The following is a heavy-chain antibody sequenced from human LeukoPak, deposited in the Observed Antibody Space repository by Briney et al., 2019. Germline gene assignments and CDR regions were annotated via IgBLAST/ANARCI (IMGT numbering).Heavy chain of an antibody. V-gene: IGHV3-33*01. Sequence: GRSLRLSCAASGFTFTDYGIHWVRQAPGKGLEWVAWIQNDANKEYYADSAKGRFTISRDNSKKTVYLQVNSLRAEDAAVCFCARDIWDQETRYFDYWGQGTLVTVSS. J-gene: IGHJ4*02. CDR3: ARDIWDQETRYFDY. D-gene: IGHD1-26*01. CDR1: GFTFTDYG. CDR2: IQNDANKE.